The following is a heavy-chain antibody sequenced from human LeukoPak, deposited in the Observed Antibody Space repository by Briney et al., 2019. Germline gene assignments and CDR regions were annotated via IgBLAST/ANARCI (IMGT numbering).Heavy chain of an antibody. CDR2: INHSGST. Sequence: PSETLSLTCAVYGGSFSNYYWSWIRQPPGKGLEWIGEINHSGSTNYNPSLKSRVTISVDTSQNQFSLKLSSVTAAATAVYYCARGLTPSSYNRLDPWGQGTLVSVSS. CDR1: GGSFSNYY. V-gene: IGHV4-34*01. D-gene: IGHD2-15*01. J-gene: IGHJ5*02. CDR3: ARGLTPSSYNRLDP.